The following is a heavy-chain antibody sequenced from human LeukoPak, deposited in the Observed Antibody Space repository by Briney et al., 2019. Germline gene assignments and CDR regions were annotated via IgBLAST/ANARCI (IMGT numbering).Heavy chain of an antibody. D-gene: IGHD1-26*01. CDR3: AKVVGATILDY. CDR1: GFTFSSYS. J-gene: IGHJ4*02. V-gene: IGHV3-48*01. CDR2: ISSSSSTI. Sequence: GGSLRLSCAASGFTFSSYSMNWVRQAPGKGLEWVSYISSSSSTIYYADPVKGRFTISRDNAKNSLYLQMNSLRAEDTAVYYCAKVVGATILDYWGQGILVTVSS.